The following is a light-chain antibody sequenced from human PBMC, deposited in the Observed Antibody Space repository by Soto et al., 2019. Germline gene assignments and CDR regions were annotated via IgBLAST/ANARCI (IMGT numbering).Light chain of an antibody. CDR2: GAS. Sequence: EIVMTQSPATLSVSPGERATLSCGASQSVSSNLAWYQQKPGQGPRLLIYGASSRATGIPARFSGSGSGTEFTLTISSLQSEDFAVYYCQQYNNWPQLTFGGGTKVDIK. J-gene: IGKJ4*01. V-gene: IGKV3-15*01. CDR3: QQYNNWPQLT. CDR1: QSVSSN.